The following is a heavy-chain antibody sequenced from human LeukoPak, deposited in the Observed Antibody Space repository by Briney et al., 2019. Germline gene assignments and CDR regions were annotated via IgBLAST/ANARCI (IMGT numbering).Heavy chain of an antibody. CDR1: GGTFGSYA. J-gene: IGHJ5*02. CDR3: ARDRVSGGYDFYNWFDP. CDR2: IIPIFGTA. Sequence: SVKVSCKASGGTFGSYAIGWVRQAPGQGLEWMGGIIPIFGTANYAQKFQGRVTITADESTSTAYMELSSLRSEDTAVYYCARDRVSGGYDFYNWFDPWGQGTLVTVSS. D-gene: IGHD5-12*01. V-gene: IGHV1-69*13.